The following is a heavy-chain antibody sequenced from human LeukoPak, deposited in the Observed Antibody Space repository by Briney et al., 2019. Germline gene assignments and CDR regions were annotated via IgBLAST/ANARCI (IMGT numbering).Heavy chain of an antibody. CDR2: ISYDESNK. D-gene: IGHD3-3*01. CDR1: GFTSSSYG. Sequence: PGRSLRLSCAASGFTSSSYGMHWVRQAPGKGLEWVAVISYDESNKYYADSVKGRFTISRDNSKNTLYLQMNSLRAEDTAVYYCARQTGITIFGVFLEYMDVWGKGTTVTVSS. V-gene: IGHV3-30*03. J-gene: IGHJ6*03. CDR3: ARQTGITIFGVFLEYMDV.